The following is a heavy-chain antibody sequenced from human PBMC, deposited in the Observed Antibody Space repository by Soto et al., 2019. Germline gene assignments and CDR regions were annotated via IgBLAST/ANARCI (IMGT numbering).Heavy chain of an antibody. Sequence: SATLSLTXVISGDSVSSNGACWNWIRQSPSRGLQWLGRIYYRSKWFHDYAASVESRMAINPDTSRNQFSLQLNYVTPEDTAVYYCARVHCSAGTCLDGLDFWGQGTTVTVSS. V-gene: IGHV6-1*01. J-gene: IGHJ6*02. CDR3: ARVHCSAGTCLDGLDF. CDR2: IYYRSKWFH. D-gene: IGHD2-15*01. CDR1: GDSVSSNGAC.